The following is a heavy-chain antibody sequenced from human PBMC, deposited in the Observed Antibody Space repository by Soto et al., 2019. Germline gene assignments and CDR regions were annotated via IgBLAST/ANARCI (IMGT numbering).Heavy chain of an antibody. V-gene: IGHV1-8*01. D-gene: IGHD5-18*01. CDR1: GYTFTSYD. CDR3: AREGGYSYGFDY. J-gene: IGHJ4*02. Sequence: QVQLVQSGAEGKKPGASVKVSCKASGYTFTSYDINWVRQATGQGLERMGWMNPNSGNTGYAQKFQGRVTMTRNTSISTAYMERSSLRSEDTAVYYCAREGGYSYGFDYWGQGTLVTVSS. CDR2: MNPNSGNT.